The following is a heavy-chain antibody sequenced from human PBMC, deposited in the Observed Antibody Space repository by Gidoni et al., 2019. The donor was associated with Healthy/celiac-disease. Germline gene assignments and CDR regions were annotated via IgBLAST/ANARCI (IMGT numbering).Heavy chain of an antibody. Sequence: EVQLLDSGGGLVKPGGSLRLSCAAFGFPFSSYSMNWVRQAPGKGLEWVSSISSSSSYIYYADSVKGRFTISRDNAKNSLYLQMNSLRAEDTAVYYCARDTGIQLPFDYWGQGTLVTVSS. CDR3: ARDTGIQLPFDY. J-gene: IGHJ4*02. CDR1: GFPFSSYS. CDR2: ISSSSSYI. D-gene: IGHD5-18*01. V-gene: IGHV3-21*01.